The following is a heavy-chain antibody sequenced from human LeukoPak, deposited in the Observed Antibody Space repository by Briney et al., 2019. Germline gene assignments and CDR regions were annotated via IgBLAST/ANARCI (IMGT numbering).Heavy chain of an antibody. CDR1: GFTFSNYW. V-gene: IGHV3-21*01. D-gene: IGHD6-19*01. Sequence: PGGSLRLSCEVSGFTFSNYWMSWVRQAPGKGLEWVSSISSSSSYIYYADSVKGRFTISRDNAKNSLYLQMNSLRAEDTAVYYCARGGMAVAGTFYWGQGTLVTVSS. CDR2: ISSSSSYI. J-gene: IGHJ4*02. CDR3: ARGGMAVAGTFY.